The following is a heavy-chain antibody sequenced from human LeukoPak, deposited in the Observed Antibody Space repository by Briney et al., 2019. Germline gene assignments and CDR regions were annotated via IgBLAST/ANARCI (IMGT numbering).Heavy chain of an antibody. CDR2: ISSNGGST. J-gene: IGHJ3*02. CDR1: GFTFSSYA. Sequence: GGSLRLSCAASGFTFSSYAMHWVRQAPGKGLEYVSAISSNGGSTYYANSVKGRFTISRDNSKNSLYLQMNSLRTEDTALYYCALYSSSSLRAFDIWGQGTMVTVSS. CDR3: ALYSSSSLRAFDI. V-gene: IGHV3-64*01. D-gene: IGHD6-6*01.